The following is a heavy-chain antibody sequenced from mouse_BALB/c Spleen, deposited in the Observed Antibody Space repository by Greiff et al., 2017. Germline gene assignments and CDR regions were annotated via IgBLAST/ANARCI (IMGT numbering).Heavy chain of an antibody. CDR1: GFTFSSFG. CDR3: ASIYGSSYGFDD. Sequence: EVQRVESGGGLVQPGGSRKLSCAASGFTFSSFGMHWVRQAPEKGLEWVAYISSGSSTIYYADTVKGRFTISRDNPKNTLFLQMTSLRSEDTAMYYCASIYGSSYGFDDWGQGTTLTVSS. V-gene: IGHV5-17*02. J-gene: IGHJ2*01. D-gene: IGHD1-1*01. CDR2: ISSGSSTI.